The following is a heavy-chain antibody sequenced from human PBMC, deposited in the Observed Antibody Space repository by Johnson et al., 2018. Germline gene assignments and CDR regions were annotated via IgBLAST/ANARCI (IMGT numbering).Heavy chain of an antibody. J-gene: IGHJ6*03. CDR1: GFTFSSYA. D-gene: IGHD2-8*01. CDR3: AKHGVGYYYNKDV. CDR2: LSGSGDTT. V-gene: IGHV3-23*04. Sequence: VQLVESGGGLVKPGGSLRLSCAASGFTFSSYAMSWVRQAPGKGLEWVSTLSGSGDTTFYTDSVRGRFTISRNNSKNTLYLQMNSLRAEDAAVYYCAKHGVGYYYNKDVWGKGTTVTVSS.